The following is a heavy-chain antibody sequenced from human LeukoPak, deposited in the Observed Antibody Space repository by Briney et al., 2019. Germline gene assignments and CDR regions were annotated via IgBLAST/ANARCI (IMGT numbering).Heavy chain of an antibody. CDR1: GFTFSSYS. D-gene: IGHD3-3*01. J-gene: IGHJ4*02. Sequence: PGGSLRLSCAASGFTFSSYSMNWVRQAPGKGLEWVSSISSSSSYIYYADSVKGRFTISRDNAKSSLYLQMYSLRAEDTAVYYCARAWSGYSPFDCWGQGTLVTVSS. CDR2: ISSSSSYI. V-gene: IGHV3-21*01. CDR3: ARAWSGYSPFDC.